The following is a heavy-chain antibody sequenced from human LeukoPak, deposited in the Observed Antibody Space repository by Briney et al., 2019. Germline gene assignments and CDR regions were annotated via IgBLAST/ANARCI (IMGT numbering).Heavy chain of an antibody. CDR1: GFTFSSYA. CDR3: TTGVAY. Sequence: PGRSLRLSCAASGFTFSSYAMHWVRQAPGKGLEWVGRIKSKTDGGTTDYAAPVKGRFTISRDDSKDTLYLQMNSLKTEDTAVYYRTTGVAYWGQGTLVTVSS. CDR2: IKSKTDGGTT. J-gene: IGHJ4*02. V-gene: IGHV3-15*01.